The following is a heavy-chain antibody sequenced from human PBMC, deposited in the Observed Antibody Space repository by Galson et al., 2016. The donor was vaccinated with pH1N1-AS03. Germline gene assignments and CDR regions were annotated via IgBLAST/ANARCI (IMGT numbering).Heavy chain of an antibody. CDR2: ISDSGNT. CDR1: GGSISSHF. CDR3: AKVEGVGTFNYFYYMDV. J-gene: IGHJ6*03. D-gene: IGHD6-19*01. Sequence: SETLSLTCTVSGGSISSHFWSWIRQPPGKGLEWIAYISDSGNTKYNPSLWSRVTISVDTSKTQFSLELSSVTAADTAVYYCAKVEGVGTFNYFYYMDVWGKGTTVTVSS. V-gene: IGHV4-59*11.